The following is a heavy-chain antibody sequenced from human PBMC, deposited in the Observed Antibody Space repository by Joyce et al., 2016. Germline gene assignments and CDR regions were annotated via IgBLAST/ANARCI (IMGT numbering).Heavy chain of an antibody. CDR1: GFIVSSNY. D-gene: IGHD5-18*01. V-gene: IGHV3-53*04. CDR2: IYSGGNT. J-gene: IGHJ3*02. Sequence: EVQLVESGGGLVQPGGSLRLSCAASGFIVSSNYLSWVRQAPGKGLGWVSVIYSGGNTYCADSVKGRFTISRHNSKNTLYLQMSSLRAEDTAVYYCARGGYSYGYGDAFDIWGQGTMVTVSS. CDR3: ARGGYSYGYGDAFDI.